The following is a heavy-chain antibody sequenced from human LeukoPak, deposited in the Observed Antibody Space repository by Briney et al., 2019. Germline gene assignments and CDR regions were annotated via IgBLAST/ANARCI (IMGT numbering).Heavy chain of an antibody. CDR2: ISDSGGST. CDR1: GITLSNYG. D-gene: IGHD3-10*01. V-gene: IGHV3-23*01. J-gene: IGHJ4*02. CDR3: AKRGVVIRVILVGFHKQAYYFDS. Sequence: PGGSLRLSCAVSGITLSNYGMSWVRQAPGKGLEWVAGISDSGGSTNYADSVKGRFTISRDNAKNTLYLQMNSLRAVDTAVYFCAKRGVVIRVILVGFHKQAYYFDSWGQGALVTVSS.